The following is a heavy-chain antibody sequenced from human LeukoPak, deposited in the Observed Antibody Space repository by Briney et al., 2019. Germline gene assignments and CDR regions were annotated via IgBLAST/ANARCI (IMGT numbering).Heavy chain of an antibody. V-gene: IGHV4-59*01. CDR1: GASISSYY. D-gene: IGHD2/OR15-2a*01. J-gene: IGHJ6*02. CDR3: AREYSTHMDV. Sequence: SETLSLTCTVSGASISSYYWSWIRQPPGEGLQWIGYLFYTGTTNYNPSLKSRVTMSVDASKNQFSLRLTSVTTADTAVYYCAREYSTHMDVWGQGTTVIVSS. CDR2: LFYTGTT.